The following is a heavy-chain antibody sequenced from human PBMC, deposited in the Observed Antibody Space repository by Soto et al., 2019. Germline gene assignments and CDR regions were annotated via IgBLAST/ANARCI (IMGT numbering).Heavy chain of an antibody. CDR2: IKQDGSES. D-gene: IGHD2-21*01. V-gene: IGHV3-7*01. Sequence: TGGSLRLSCAASGFTFSNYWMSWVRQAPGKGLEWVANIKQDGSESNYADSVKGRFTISRDNAENSLYLQMTSLRAEDTADYYCASARHIGPWGQGTLVTVSS. CDR3: ASARHIGP. CDR1: GFTFSNYW. J-gene: IGHJ5*02.